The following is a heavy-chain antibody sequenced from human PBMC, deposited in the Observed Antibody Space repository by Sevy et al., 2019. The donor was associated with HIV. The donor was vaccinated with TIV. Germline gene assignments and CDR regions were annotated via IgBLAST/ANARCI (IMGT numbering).Heavy chain of an antibody. D-gene: IGHD3-3*01. CDR2: MSPKSGGT. V-gene: IGHV1-8*02. CDR1: GDTFSTYD. CDR3: ASGGSGDVWNYGYYYYGMDV. J-gene: IGHJ6*02. Sequence: ASVKVSCKASGDTFSTYDINWVRQAPGQGLEWMGWMSPKSGGTGFAQKFQGRLTMTRDTSINTAYMELSRLRSEDRAVYYWASGGSGDVWNYGYYYYGMDVWGQGTTVTVSS.